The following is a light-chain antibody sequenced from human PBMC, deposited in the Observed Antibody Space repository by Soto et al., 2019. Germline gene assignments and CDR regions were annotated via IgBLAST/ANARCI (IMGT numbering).Light chain of an antibody. V-gene: IGKV1-9*01. CDR3: QQINSYPIT. Sequence: DIQLTQSPSFLSASVGDRFTITCRASQGINSYLAWYQQKPGKVPKLLIYAASTLQSGVPSRFSGSGSGTEFTLTISSLQPEDFATYYCQQINSYPITFGQGTRLEI. CDR2: AAS. J-gene: IGKJ5*01. CDR1: QGINSY.